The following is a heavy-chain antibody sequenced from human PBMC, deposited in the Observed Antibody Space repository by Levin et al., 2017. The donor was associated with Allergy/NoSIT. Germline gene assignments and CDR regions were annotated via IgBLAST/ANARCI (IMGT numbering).Heavy chain of an antibody. CDR2: HSGTT. CDR1: GGSVSTFGYQ. V-gene: IGHV4-61*08. CDR3: ARDYWGSLDC. Sequence: SSETLSLTCTVSGGSVSTFGYQWSWIRRPPGKGLEWIGYHSGTTNYNPSLKSRVTISVDTAKNQFSLKLNSVTAADTAVYYCARDYWGSLDCWGQGTLVTVSS. D-gene: IGHD7-27*01. J-gene: IGHJ4*02.